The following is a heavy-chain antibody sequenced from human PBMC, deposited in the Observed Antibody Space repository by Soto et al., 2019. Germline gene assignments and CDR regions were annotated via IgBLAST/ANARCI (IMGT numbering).Heavy chain of an antibody. CDR3: AKTYSSGRGAFEV. D-gene: IGHD6-19*01. V-gene: IGHV3-48*01. CDR2: ISSGSSTI. Sequence: EVQLVESGGGLVQPGGSLRLSCAASGFTFSSYSMNWVRQAPGKGLEWVSYISSGSSTIYYADSVKGRFTISRDNAQNSLYLQMNSLRAEDTAVYYCAKTYSSGRGAFEVWGQGTMVTVSS. CDR1: GFTFSSYS. J-gene: IGHJ3*01.